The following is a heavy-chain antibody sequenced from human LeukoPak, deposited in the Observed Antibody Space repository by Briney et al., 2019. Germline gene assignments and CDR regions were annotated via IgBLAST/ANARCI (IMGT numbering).Heavy chain of an antibody. CDR2: ISGSGDST. CDR3: AKPPAYCTRTSCPFDY. V-gene: IGHV3-23*01. CDR1: GFTFSSYA. D-gene: IGHD2-2*01. J-gene: IGHJ4*02. Sequence: GGSLRLSCAASGFTFSSYAMTWVRQAPGKGLEWVSVISGSGDSTYYADSVKGRFTISRDTSQSTLSLQMNSLRAEDTAVYCCAKPPAYCTRTSCPFDYWGQGTLVTVSS.